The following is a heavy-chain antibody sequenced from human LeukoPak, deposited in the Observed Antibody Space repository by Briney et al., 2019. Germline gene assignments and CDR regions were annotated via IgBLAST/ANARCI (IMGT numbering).Heavy chain of an antibody. D-gene: IGHD2-2*01. CDR1: GFTFSSYG. CDR2: ISYDGSNK. J-gene: IGHJ4*02. V-gene: IGHV3-30*18. CDR3: AKDGDIVVVPAAYYFDY. Sequence: PGRSLRLSCAASGFTFSSYGMRWVRQAPGKGLEWVAVISYDGSNKYYADSVKGRFTISRDNSKNTLYLQMNSLRAEDTAVYYCAKDGDIVVVPAAYYFDYWGQGTLVTVSS.